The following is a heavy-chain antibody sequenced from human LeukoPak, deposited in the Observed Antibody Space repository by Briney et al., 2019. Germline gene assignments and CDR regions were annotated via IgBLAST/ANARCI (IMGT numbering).Heavy chain of an antibody. CDR3: ANSGGDY. CDR2: ISGSGGST. J-gene: IGHJ4*02. V-gene: IGHV3-23*01. Sequence: GGSLRLSCAASGFTFSSYSMNWVRQAPGKGLEWVSSISGSGGSTQYADSVQGRFTISRDNSKNTLYLQMNSLRAEDTAVYYCANSGGDYWGQGTLVTVSS. CDR1: GFTFSSYS. D-gene: IGHD3-16*01.